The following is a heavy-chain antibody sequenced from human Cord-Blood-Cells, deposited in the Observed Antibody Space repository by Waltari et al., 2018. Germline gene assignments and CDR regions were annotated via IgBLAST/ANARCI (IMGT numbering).Heavy chain of an antibody. Sequence: QVQLQQWGAGLLKPSETLSLTCAVYGGSFSGYYWSWIRQPPGKGLEWIGEIKHSGRTNYNPSLKSRVTISVDTSKNQFSLKLSSVTAADTAVYYCARGGSDYYGSGSYLHFDYWGQGTLVTVSS. V-gene: IGHV4-34*01. J-gene: IGHJ4*02. CDR2: IKHSGRT. D-gene: IGHD3-10*01. CDR3: ARGGSDYYGSGSYLHFDY. CDR1: GGSFSGYY.